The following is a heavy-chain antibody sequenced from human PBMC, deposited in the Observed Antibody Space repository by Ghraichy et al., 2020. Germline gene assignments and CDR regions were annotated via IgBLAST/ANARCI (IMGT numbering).Heavy chain of an antibody. CDR2: IYYSGST. Sequence: LRLSCTVSGGSISSGYYWSWIRQHPGKGLEWIGYIYYSGSTYYNPSLKSRATISVDTSKKQFSLKLSSVTAADTAVYFCARALQSQGRYFDLWGRGSLVTVSS. CDR1: GGSISSGYY. V-gene: IGHV4-31*03. CDR3: ARALQSQGRYFDL. J-gene: IGHJ2*01.